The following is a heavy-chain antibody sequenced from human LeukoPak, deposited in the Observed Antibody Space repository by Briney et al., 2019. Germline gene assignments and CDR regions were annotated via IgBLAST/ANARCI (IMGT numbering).Heavy chain of an antibody. CDR3: ARARDYFGIVMISYGMDV. CDR2: ISGHNGNT. Sequence: ASVKVSCKASGYIFTNYGISWVRQAPGQGLEWMGWISGHNGNTSHAQKVQGRVTMTIDTSTTTAYMELRSLRSDDTAVYYCARARDYFGIVMISYGMDVWGQGTTVTVSS. CDR1: GYIFTNYG. V-gene: IGHV1-18*01. J-gene: IGHJ6*02. D-gene: IGHD3-3*01.